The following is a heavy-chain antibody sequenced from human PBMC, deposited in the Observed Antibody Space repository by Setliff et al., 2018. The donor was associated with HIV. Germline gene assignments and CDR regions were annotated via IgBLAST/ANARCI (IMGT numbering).Heavy chain of an antibody. Sequence: TLSLTCTVSGGSISSGTYYWGWVRQPAGKGLEWIGRIYTSGSTNYNPSLKSRVTISLDTSKHQFSLKLSSVTAADTAVYYCARENGRTNYYYYYCMDVWGQGTTVTVSS. J-gene: IGHJ6*02. CDR3: ARENGRTNYYYYYCMDV. CDR1: GGSISSGTYY. CDR2: IYTSGST. V-gene: IGHV4-61*02.